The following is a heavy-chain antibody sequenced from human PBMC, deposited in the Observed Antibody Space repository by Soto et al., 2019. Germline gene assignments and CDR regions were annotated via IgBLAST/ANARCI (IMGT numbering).Heavy chain of an antibody. CDR3: TRGPDYGDHGEWLDP. J-gene: IGHJ5*02. Sequence: QVQLVQSGTEVKKPGSSVKVSCKASGGTFSSYVINWVRQAPGPGLEWVGGITPLFGTTTYAQKFQGRVTITADAYTSTAYMEMSSLTSEDTDVYYCTRGPDYGDHGEWLDPWGQGTLVAVSS. D-gene: IGHD4-17*01. CDR2: ITPLFGTT. CDR1: GGTFSSYV. V-gene: IGHV1-69*01.